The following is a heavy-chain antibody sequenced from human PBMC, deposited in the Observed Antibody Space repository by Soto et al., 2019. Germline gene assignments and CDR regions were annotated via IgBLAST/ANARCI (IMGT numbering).Heavy chain of an antibody. V-gene: IGHV1-18*01. J-gene: IGHJ5*02. D-gene: IGHD5-12*01. Sequence: QVHLVQSGVEVKTPGASVKVSCQASGYTFFTYDISWVRQAPGQGLEWMGWISTYSGDTKYAQKFQGRVTMTTDTATTTAYLELMSRRSDDTAVDYCARHLVPTTSEKWFDTWGQGSLVTVSA. CDR1: GYTFFTYD. CDR3: ARHLVPTTSEKWFDT. CDR2: ISTYSGDT.